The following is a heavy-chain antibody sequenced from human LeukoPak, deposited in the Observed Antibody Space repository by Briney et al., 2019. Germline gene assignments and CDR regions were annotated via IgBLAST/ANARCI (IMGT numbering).Heavy chain of an antibody. CDR3: AVNYDFWSGSSLYGMDV. V-gene: IGHV5-51*01. CDR1: GYSFTSYW. D-gene: IGHD3-3*01. CDR2: IYPGDSDT. Sequence: GESLKISCKGSGYSFTSYWIGWVRQIPGKGLEWMGIIYPGDSDTRYSPSFQGQVTISAGKSISTAYLQWSSLKASGTAMYYCAVNYDFWSGSSLYGMDVWGQGTTVTVSS. J-gene: IGHJ6*02.